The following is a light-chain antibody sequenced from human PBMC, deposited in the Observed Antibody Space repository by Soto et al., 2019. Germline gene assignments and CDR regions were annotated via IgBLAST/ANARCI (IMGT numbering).Light chain of an antibody. J-gene: IGLJ2*01. CDR3: SSYAGSDNFVL. CDR2: EVS. V-gene: IGLV2-8*01. Sequence: QSALTQPPSASGSPGQSVTISCTGTSSDIGVYNYVSWYQQHPGKAPKLMIYEVSKRPSGVPGRFSGSKSGNTASLTVSGLQAEDEGDYYCSSYAGSDNFVLFGGGTKLTVL. CDR1: SSDIGVYNY.